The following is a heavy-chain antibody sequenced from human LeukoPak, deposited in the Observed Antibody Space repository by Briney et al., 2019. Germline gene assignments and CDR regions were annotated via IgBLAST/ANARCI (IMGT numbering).Heavy chain of an antibody. CDR3: ARDVSWDIVATIGGY. CDR2: IDTDGSIT. V-gene: IGHV3-74*01. J-gene: IGHJ4*02. CDR1: GYTFSSYW. Sequence: PGGSLRLSCAASGYTFSSYWMHWVRQAPGKGLVWVSRIDTDGSITSYADSVKGRFTISRDNAKNTLYLQMNSLRAEDTAVYYCARDVSWDIVATIGGYWGQGTLVTVSS. D-gene: IGHD5-12*01.